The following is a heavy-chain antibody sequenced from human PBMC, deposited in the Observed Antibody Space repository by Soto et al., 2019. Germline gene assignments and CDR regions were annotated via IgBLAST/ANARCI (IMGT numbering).Heavy chain of an antibody. CDR3: ASDVDTAKVTGY. J-gene: IGHJ4*02. CDR1: GGTFSSYA. D-gene: IGHD5-18*01. CDR2: IIPIFGTA. Sequence: SVKVSCKASGGTFSSYAISWVRQAPGQGLEWMGGIIPIFGTANYAQKFQGRVTITADESTSTAYMELSSLRSEDTAVYYCASDVDTAKVTGYWGQGTLVTVSS. V-gene: IGHV1-69*13.